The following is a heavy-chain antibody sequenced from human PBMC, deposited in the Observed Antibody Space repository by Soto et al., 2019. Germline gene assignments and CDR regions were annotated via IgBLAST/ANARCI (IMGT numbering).Heavy chain of an antibody. CDR1: GFTPRSNG. Sequence: XGSLRRSCVASGFTPRSNGIRWVRQAPGKGLEWVSAISQSAGGNTYYADSVKGRFTISRDDSKNTLYLQMDSLRPEDTAQYYCAGWNYDYWGQGTQVTVSS. CDR3: AGWNYDY. J-gene: IGHJ4*01. D-gene: IGHD1-7*01. V-gene: IGHV3-23*01. CDR2: ISQSAGGNT.